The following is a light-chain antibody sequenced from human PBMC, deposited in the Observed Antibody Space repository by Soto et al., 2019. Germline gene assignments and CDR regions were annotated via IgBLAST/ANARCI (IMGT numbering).Light chain of an antibody. CDR2: GAS. J-gene: IGKJ1*01. V-gene: IGKV3-20*01. Sequence: EIVLTQSPGSLSLSPGERATLSCRASQSVSNSYLAWYQQKPGQAPRLLIYGASSRATGIPDRFSGSGSGTDFTLTISRLEPEDFGVYYCQQYGSSPPRTFGQGTKVEIK. CDR1: QSVSNSY. CDR3: QQYGSSPPRT.